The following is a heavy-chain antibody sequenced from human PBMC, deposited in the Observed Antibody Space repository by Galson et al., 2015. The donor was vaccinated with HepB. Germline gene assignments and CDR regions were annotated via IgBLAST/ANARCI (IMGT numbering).Heavy chain of an antibody. CDR3: ARDRGYCTGGVCSFPGYFQH. V-gene: IGHV1-3*01. CDR2: INAGNGNT. CDR1: GYTFTSYA. J-gene: IGHJ1*01. D-gene: IGHD2-8*02. Sequence: SVKVSCKASGYTFTSYAMHWVRQAPGQRLEWMGWINAGNGNTKYSQKFQGRVTITRDTSASTAYMELSSLRSEDTAVYYCARDRGYCTGGVCSFPGYFQHWGQGTLVTVSS.